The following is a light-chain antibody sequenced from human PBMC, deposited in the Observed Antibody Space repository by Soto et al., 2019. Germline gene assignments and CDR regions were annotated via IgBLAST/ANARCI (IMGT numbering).Light chain of an antibody. CDR3: QQHSSSPWT. Sequence: DIVLTQSPGTLSLSPGESAALSCRASQSVTSDYLVWYRQKPGQAPRLLIYAVSSRAAGIPDRFSGSGSGTDFTLTITRLGPEDSAVYYCQQHSSSPWTCGQGTRVEV. V-gene: IGKV3-20*01. J-gene: IGKJ1*01. CDR2: AVS. CDR1: QSVTSDY.